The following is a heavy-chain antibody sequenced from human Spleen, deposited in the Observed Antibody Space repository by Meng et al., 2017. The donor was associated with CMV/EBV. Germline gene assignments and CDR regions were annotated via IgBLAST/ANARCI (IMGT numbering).Heavy chain of an antibody. D-gene: IGHD1-1*01. J-gene: IGHJ5*02. Sequence: KASCKGYGYSCHGYANHLVRQTPEKGLQWMGRISTNTGDTTYEENFQGRVTMTRDTSINTAYMELSSLTSDDTAVYYCGRGQQTFDPWGQGTLVTVSS. CDR1: GYSCHGYA. CDR3: GRGQQTFDP. CDR2: ISTNTGDT. V-gene: IGHV1-2*06.